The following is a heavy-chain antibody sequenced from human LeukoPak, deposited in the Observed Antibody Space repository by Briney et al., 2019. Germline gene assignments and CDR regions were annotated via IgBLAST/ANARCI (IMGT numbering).Heavy chain of an antibody. J-gene: IGHJ4*02. Sequence: GGSLRLSCTTSGFIFSNYAVNWVRQAPGKGLEWVSIISGSGDTTYYADSVKGRFTISRDNSKNTLYLQMNSLRAEDTAVYYCAKENSAIFGVPGGYWGQGTLVTVSS. V-gene: IGHV3-23*01. D-gene: IGHD3-3*01. CDR1: GFIFSNYA. CDR3: AKENSAIFGVPGGY. CDR2: ISGSGDTT.